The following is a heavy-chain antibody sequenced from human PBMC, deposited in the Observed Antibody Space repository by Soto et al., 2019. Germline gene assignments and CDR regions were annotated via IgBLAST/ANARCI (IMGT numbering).Heavy chain of an antibody. Sequence: GGSLRLSCAASGFTFSSYAMSWVRQAPGKGLEWVSAISGSGGSTYYADSVKGRLPISRDNSKNTLYLQMNSLRAEDTAVYYCAKGIVVVVAAIHFDIWGQGTMVTVSS. CDR3: AKGIVVVVAAIHFDI. CDR1: GFTFSSYA. J-gene: IGHJ3*02. D-gene: IGHD2-15*01. CDR2: ISGSGGST. V-gene: IGHV3-23*01.